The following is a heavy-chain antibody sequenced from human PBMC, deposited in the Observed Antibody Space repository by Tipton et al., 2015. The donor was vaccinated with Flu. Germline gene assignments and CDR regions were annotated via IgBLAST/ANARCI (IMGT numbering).Heavy chain of an antibody. CDR1: GFTFSSYA. J-gene: IGHJ4*02. Sequence: SLRLSCAASGFTFSSYAMHWVRQAPGKGLEWVSYITSSGNTISYADSVRGRFTISRDNAKNSLYLQLNSLRAEDTALYYCATLTGDDYWGQGDLVTVSS. CDR3: ATLTGDDY. V-gene: IGHV3-48*03. CDR2: ITSSGNTI. D-gene: IGHD7-27*01.